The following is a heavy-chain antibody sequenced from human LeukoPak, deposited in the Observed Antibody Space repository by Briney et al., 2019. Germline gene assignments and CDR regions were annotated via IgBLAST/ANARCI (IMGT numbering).Heavy chain of an antibody. Sequence: PGGSLRLSCAASGFTFSIYSMNWVRQAPGKGLEWVSSISSSSSYIYYADSVKGRFTISRDNAKNSLYLQMNSLRAEDTALYYCARDLYSDYGIYFDYWGQGTLVTVSS. J-gene: IGHJ4*02. CDR3: ARDLYSDYGIYFDY. V-gene: IGHV3-21*01. CDR2: ISSSSSYI. CDR1: GFTFSIYS. D-gene: IGHD4-11*01.